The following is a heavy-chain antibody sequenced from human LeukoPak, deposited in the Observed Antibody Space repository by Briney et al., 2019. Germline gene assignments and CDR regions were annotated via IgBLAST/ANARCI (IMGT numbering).Heavy chain of an antibody. D-gene: IGHD6-13*01. V-gene: IGHV4-34*01. CDR1: GGSFSGYY. CDR2: INHSGST. Sequence: PSETLSLTCAVYGGSFSGYYWSWIRQPPGKGLEWIGEINHSGSTNYNPSLKSRVTISVDTSKNQFSLKLSSVTAAATAVYYCAGGPFGYSSSWYRPRQTTPPPQLDYWGQGTLVTVSS. CDR3: AGGPFGYSSSWYRPRQTTPPPQLDY. J-gene: IGHJ4*02.